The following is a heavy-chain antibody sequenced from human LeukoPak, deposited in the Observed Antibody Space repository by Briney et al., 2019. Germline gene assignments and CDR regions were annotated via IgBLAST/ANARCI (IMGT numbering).Heavy chain of an antibody. CDR3: TTDLIPPSIVGATYYYYYYMDV. J-gene: IGHJ6*03. CDR2: IKSKTDGGTT. CDR1: GFTFSNAW. Sequence: GGSLRLSCAASGFTFSNAWMSWVRQAPGKGLEWVGRIKSKTDGGTTDYAAPVKGRFTISRDDSKNTLYLQMNSLKTEDTAVYYCTTDLIPPSIVGATYYYYYYMDVWGRGTTVTVSS. V-gene: IGHV3-15*01. D-gene: IGHD1-26*01.